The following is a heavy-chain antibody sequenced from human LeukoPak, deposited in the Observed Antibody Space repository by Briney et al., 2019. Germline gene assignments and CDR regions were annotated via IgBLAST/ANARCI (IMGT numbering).Heavy chain of an antibody. CDR2: IYHSGST. Sequence: KPSETLSLTCTLSGGSISTYYWSCIRQPPGKGLEWLGYIYHSGSTNYNPSLKSRVTISVDTSKNQFSLKLSSVTAADTAVYYCARGGGYASPIGYWGQGALVTVSS. D-gene: IGHD5-12*01. J-gene: IGHJ4*02. CDR1: GGSISTYY. CDR3: ARGGGYASPIGY. V-gene: IGHV4-59*01.